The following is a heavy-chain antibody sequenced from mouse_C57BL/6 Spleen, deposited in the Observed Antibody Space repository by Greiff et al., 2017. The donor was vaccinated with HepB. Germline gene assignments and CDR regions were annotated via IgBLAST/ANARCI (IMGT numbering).Heavy chain of an antibody. CDR1: GFTFSSYA. V-gene: IGHV5-9-1*02. CDR2: ISSGGDYI. Sequence: EVKLMESGEGLVKPGGSLKLSCAASGFTFSSYAMSWVRQTPEKRLEWVAYISSGGDYIYYADTVTGRFTISRDNARNTLYMQMSSLKLEDTVIDYFTIEFDYSNYGYVYVWGTGATVTVSS. CDR3: TIEFDYSNYGYVYV. D-gene: IGHD2-5*01. J-gene: IGHJ1*03.